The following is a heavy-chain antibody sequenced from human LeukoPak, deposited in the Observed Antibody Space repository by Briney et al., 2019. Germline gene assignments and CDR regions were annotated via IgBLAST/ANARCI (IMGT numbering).Heavy chain of an antibody. CDR3: ARGSRGYSNPAHWFDP. V-gene: IGHV4-34*01. J-gene: IGHJ5*02. CDR1: GGSFSSYY. D-gene: IGHD2-15*01. Sequence: PSETLSLTCAVYGGSFSSYYWSWIRQPPGKGLEWIGEINHSGSTNYNPSLKSRVTISVDTSKNQFSLKLSSVTAADTAVYYCARGSRGYSNPAHWFDPWGQGTLVTVSA. CDR2: INHSGST.